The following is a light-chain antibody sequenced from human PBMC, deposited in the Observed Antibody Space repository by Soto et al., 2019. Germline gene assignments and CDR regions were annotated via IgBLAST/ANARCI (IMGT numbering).Light chain of an antibody. CDR2: DVT. Sequence: QSALTQPASVSGSPGQSITISCTGTSSDVGAYNYVSWYQQHPGKAPKLVIYDVTSRPSGVSNRFSGSKSGNTASLTISGLQAEDEADYYCSSYTTSATLCIFGGGTQLTVL. V-gene: IGLV2-14*01. CDR1: SSDVGAYNY. CDR3: SSYTTSATLCI. J-gene: IGLJ2*01.